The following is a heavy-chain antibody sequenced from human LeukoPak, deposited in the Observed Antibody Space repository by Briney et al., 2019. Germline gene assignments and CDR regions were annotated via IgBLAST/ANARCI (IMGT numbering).Heavy chain of an antibody. CDR3: ARDLNDFWSGYYSRSFPGY. V-gene: IGHV1-3*01. CDR1: GYTFTSYA. D-gene: IGHD3-3*01. CDR2: INAGNGNT. J-gene: IGHJ4*02. Sequence: ASVKVSCKASGYTFTSYAMHWVRQAPGQRLEWMGWINAGNGNTKYSQKFQGRVTITGDTSASTAYMELSSLRSEDTAVYYCARDLNDFWSGYYSRSFPGYWGQGTLVTVSS.